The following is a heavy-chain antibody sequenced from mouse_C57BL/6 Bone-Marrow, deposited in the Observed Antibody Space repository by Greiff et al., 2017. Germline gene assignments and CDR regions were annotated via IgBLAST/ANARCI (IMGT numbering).Heavy chain of an antibody. CDR1: GYTFTSYW. Sequence: QVQLQQPGAELVKPGASVKMSCKASGYTFTSYWITWVKQRPGQGLEWIGDIYPGSGSTNYNEKFKSKATLTVDTSSSTAYMQLSSLTSEDSAVYYCARIDGYLYYFDYWGQGTTRTVSS. V-gene: IGHV1-55*01. D-gene: IGHD2-3*01. CDR2: IYPGSGST. J-gene: IGHJ2*01. CDR3: ARIDGYLYYFDY.